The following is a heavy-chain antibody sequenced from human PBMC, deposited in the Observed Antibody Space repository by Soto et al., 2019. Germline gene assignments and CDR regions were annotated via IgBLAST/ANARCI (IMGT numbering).Heavy chain of an antibody. J-gene: IGHJ5*02. D-gene: IGHD3-3*01. Sequence: SETLSLTRTVSGGSISSYYWSWIRQPPGKGLEWFGYIYYSGSTNYNPSLKSRVTISVDTSKNQFSLKLSSVTAADTAVYYCAREGAPYDFWSGYSHHNWFDPWGQGTLVTVSS. V-gene: IGHV4-59*01. CDR1: GGSISSYY. CDR2: IYYSGST. CDR3: AREGAPYDFWSGYSHHNWFDP.